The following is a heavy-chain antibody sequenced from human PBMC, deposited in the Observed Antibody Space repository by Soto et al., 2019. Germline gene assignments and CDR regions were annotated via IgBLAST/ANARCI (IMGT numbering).Heavy chain of an antibody. V-gene: IGHV1-3*01. CDR3: ARSFAAVAGAHHFDH. CDR1: GYTFTSYA. D-gene: IGHD6-19*01. J-gene: IGHJ4*02. CDR2: INAGNGNT. Sequence: ASMKVSCKASGYTFTSYAMHWVRQAPGQRLEWMGWINAGNGNTKYSQKFQGRVTITRDTSASTAYMELSSLRSEDTAVYYCARSFAAVAGAHHFDHWGQGTLVTDPS.